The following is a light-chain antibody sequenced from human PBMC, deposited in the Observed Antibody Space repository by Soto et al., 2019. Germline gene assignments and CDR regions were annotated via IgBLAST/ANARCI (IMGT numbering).Light chain of an antibody. CDR2: AAS. J-gene: IGKJ1*01. V-gene: IGKV1-6*01. CDR3: LQLYNFSWT. CDR1: QGIRND. Sequence: AIQLTQSPSSLSASVGDRVTITCRASQGIRNDLGWYQQKPGKAPKLLIYAASSLQSGVPSRFRGSGSGTDFTLTISRLQPEDFATYYCLQLYNFSWTFGQGTKVDIK.